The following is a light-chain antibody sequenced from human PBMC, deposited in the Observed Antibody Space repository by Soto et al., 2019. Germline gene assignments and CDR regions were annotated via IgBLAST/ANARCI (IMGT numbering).Light chain of an antibody. V-gene: IGKV4-1*01. Sequence: DIVMTQSADSLAVSLGERDTINCKSSHSVLTIFNSENKNWLAWYKQKPGQPPKLLIYWASTRESGVPDRFSGSGSGTDFTLTMRSLQAEDVAVYYCQQYYRTALTCGGGTKVEIK. CDR1: HSVLTIFNSENKNW. CDR2: WAS. J-gene: IGKJ4*01. CDR3: QQYYRTALT.